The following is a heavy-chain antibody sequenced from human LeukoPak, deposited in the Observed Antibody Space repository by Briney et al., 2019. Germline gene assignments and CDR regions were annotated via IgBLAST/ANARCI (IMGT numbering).Heavy chain of an antibody. CDR3: ARGGNEYSSSLRR. CDR1: GGTFSSYT. V-gene: IGHV1-69*02. J-gene: IGHJ4*02. Sequence: SVKVSCKASGGTFSSYTISWVRQAPGQGLEWMGRIIPILGIANYAQEFQGRVTITADKSTSTAYMELSSLRSEDTAVYYCARGGNEYSSSLRRWGQGTLVTVSS. CDR2: IIPILGIA. D-gene: IGHD6-6*01.